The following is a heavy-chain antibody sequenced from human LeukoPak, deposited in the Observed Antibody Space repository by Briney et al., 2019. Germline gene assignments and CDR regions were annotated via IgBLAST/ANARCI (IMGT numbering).Heavy chain of an antibody. J-gene: IGHJ5*02. Sequence: ASVKVSCKASGYTFTSYGISWVRQAPGQGLEWMGGIIPIFGTANYAQKFQGRVTITADKSTSTAYMELSSLRSEDTAVYYCARVGGDILTGYNWFDPWGQGTLVTVSS. CDR3: ARVGGDILTGYNWFDP. D-gene: IGHD3-9*01. CDR1: GYTFTSYG. CDR2: IIPIFGTA. V-gene: IGHV1-69*06.